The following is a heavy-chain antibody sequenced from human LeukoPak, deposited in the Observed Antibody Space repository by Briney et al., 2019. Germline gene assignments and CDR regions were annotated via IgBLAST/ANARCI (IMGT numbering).Heavy chain of an antibody. D-gene: IGHD3-10*01. CDR1: GFTFDDYA. V-gene: IGHV3-9*01. J-gene: IGHJ3*02. CDR3: AKDICYYGSGSRLCAFDI. Sequence: GGSLRLSCAASGFTFDDYAMHWVRQAPGKGLEWVSGISWNSGSIGYADSVKGRFTISRDNAKNSLYLQMNSLRAEDTALYYCAKDICYYGSGSRLCAFDIWGQGTMVTVSS. CDR2: ISWNSGSI.